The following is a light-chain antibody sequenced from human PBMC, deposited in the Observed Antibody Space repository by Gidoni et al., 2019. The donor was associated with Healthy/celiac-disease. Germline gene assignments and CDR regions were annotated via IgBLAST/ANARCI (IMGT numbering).Light chain of an antibody. CDR2: LGS. V-gene: IGKV2-28*01. CDR3: MQALQTPFX. Sequence: DIVMTQSPLSLPVTPGEPASISCRSSQSLLHSNGYNYLDWYLQKPGQSPQLLIYLGSNRASGVPDRFSGSGSGTDFTLKISRVEAEDVGVYYCMQALQTPFXXXPGTKVDTK. CDR1: QSLLHSNGYNY. J-gene: IGKJ3*01.